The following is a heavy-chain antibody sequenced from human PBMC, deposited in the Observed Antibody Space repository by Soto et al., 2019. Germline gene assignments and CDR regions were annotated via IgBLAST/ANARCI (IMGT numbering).Heavy chain of an antibody. CDR1: GFTFSNAW. CDR3: TTEHYDILTGLGDY. D-gene: IGHD3-9*01. Sequence: GGSLRLSCAASGFTFSNAWMSWVRQAPGKGLEWVGRIKSKTDGGTTDYAAPVKGRFTISRDDSKNTLYLQMNSLKTEDTAVYYCTTEHYDILTGLGDYWGQGTLVTVSS. CDR2: IKSKTDGGTT. J-gene: IGHJ4*02. V-gene: IGHV3-15*01.